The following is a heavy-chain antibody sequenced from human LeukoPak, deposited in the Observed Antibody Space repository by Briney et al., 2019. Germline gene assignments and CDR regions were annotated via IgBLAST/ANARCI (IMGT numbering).Heavy chain of an antibody. J-gene: IGHJ4*02. CDR2: ISSSGSTI. D-gene: IGHD3-9*01. Sequence: GGSLRLSCAASGFTFSNAWMSWVRQAPGKGLEWVSYISSSGSTIYYADSVKGRFTISRDNAKNSLYLQMNSLRAEDTAVYYCARYVLRYFDWLPYFDYWGQGTLVTVSS. V-gene: IGHV3-11*04. CDR1: GFTFSNAW. CDR3: ARYVLRYFDWLPYFDY.